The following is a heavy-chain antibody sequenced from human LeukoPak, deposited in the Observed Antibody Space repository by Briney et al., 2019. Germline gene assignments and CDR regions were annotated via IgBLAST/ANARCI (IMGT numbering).Heavy chain of an antibody. J-gene: IGHJ4*02. CDR2: INSDGSNT. V-gene: IGHV3-74*03. CDR1: GFSFSSNW. CDR3: ARDQSAVAGRFDCFDY. Sequence: GGSLRLSCAASGFSFSSNWMHWVRQAPGKGLVWVTRINSDGSNTEYADSVKGRFTISRDNAKNTLYLQMNSLRAEDTAVYYCARDQSAVAGRFDCFDYWGQGTLVTVSS. D-gene: IGHD6-19*01.